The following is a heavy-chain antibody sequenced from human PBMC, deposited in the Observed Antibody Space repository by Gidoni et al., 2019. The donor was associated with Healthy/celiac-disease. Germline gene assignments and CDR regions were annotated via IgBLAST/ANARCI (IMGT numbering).Heavy chain of an antibody. CDR2: IYTSGST. CDR1: AGSIRSGSYY. D-gene: IGHD2-15*01. CDR3: ARGSGSFDY. V-gene: IGHV4-61*02. Sequence: QVQLQESGPGLVQPSQTLSLTCTVSAGSIRSGSYYWRWLRQPAGKGLEWIGRIYTSGSTNYNPSLKIRVTISVDTSKNQFSRKRSSVTAADTAVYYCARGSGSFDYWGQGTLVTVSS. J-gene: IGHJ4*02.